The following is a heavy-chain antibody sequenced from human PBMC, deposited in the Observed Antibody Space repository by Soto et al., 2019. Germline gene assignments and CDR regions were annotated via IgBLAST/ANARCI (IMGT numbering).Heavy chain of an antibody. CDR2: ISDSGST. J-gene: IGHJ5*02. CDR1: GGSIRDGYY. Sequence: QVQLQESGPGLVKPSQTLSLTCTVSGGSIRDGYYWSWIRQHPGKDLEWIGSISDSGSTSYNPSLKSRLTISVDTSKNQFSLNLSSVTAADTAVYYWARRDRSGYSYWLDTWGQGTLVTVSS. D-gene: IGHD3-22*01. V-gene: IGHV4-31*03. CDR3: ARRDRSGYSYWLDT.